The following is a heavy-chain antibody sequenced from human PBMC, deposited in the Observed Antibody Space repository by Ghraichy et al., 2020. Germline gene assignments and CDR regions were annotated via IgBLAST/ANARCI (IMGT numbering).Heavy chain of an antibody. CDR3: ASFFWAEPGPYSGRLGDYYDYGMDV. CDR1: GFTFSRYS. Sequence: LSLTCAASGFTFSRYSMNWVRQAPGKGLEWVSYISSSSSTIYYADSVKGRFTISRDNAKNSLYLQMNSLRDEDTAVYYCASFFWAEPGPYSGRLGDYYDYGMDVWGQGTTVTVSS. CDR2: ISSSSSTI. V-gene: IGHV3-48*02. D-gene: IGHD6-13*01. J-gene: IGHJ6*02.